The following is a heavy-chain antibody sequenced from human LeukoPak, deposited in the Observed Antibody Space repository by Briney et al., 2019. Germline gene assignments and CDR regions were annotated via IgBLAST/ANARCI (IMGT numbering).Heavy chain of an antibody. CDR3: VKASSSSPQYNWFDA. CDR1: GFTFSTYA. Sequence: GGSLRLSCAASGFTFSTYAMSWVRQAPGKGLEWGSVVSGTGGRTYYADSVKGRFTISRDNSKNTLYLQMNSLRAEDTALYYCVKASSSSPQYNWFDAWGQGTLVTVSS. J-gene: IGHJ5*02. D-gene: IGHD6-6*01. CDR2: VSGTGGRT. V-gene: IGHV3-23*01.